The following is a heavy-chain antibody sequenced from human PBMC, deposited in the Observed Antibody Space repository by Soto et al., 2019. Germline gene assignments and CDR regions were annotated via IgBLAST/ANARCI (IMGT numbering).Heavy chain of an antibody. CDR1: GFTFSSYG. V-gene: IGHV3-33*01. D-gene: IGHD3-10*01. CDR2: IWHDGSNK. CDR3: SGDGNYDCSGSCYNVAYYLDF. J-gene: IGHJ4*01. Sequence: QVQLVESGGGVVQPGRSLRLSCAASGFTFSSYGLHWVRQAPGKGLEWVAVIWHDGSNKYYADSVKGRFTISRDNSKNTLGRRMSSLMSEDGAVYCWSGDGNYDCSGSCYNVAYYLDFWGHGTLVTVSS.